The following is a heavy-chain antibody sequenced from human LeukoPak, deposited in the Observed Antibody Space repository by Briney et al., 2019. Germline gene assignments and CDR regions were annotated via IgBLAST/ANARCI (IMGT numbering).Heavy chain of an antibody. D-gene: IGHD2-2*01. V-gene: IGHV3-66*01. J-gene: IGHJ4*02. CDR3: ATERPVY. Sequence: GGSLRLSCTASEFNVTRNYITWVRQAPGKGLEWLSVIYSGGSTYYADSVKGRFIISRDNSKNTLYLQMNCLRVEDTAVYYCATERPVYWGQGTLVTVSS. CDR2: IYSGGST. CDR1: EFNVTRNY.